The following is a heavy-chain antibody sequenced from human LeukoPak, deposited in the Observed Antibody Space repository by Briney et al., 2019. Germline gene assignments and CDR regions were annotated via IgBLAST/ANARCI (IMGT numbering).Heavy chain of an antibody. CDR1: GFTFSTFA. CDR2: IFPSGGEI. J-gene: IGHJ4*02. Sequence: AGGSLRLSCAASGFTFSTFAMIWVRRPPGEGLEWGSSIFPSGGEIHYADSVRGRFTISRDNSKSTLSLQMNSLRAEDTAIYYCATYRQVLLPFESWGQGTLVTVSS. CDR3: ATYRQVLLPFES. V-gene: IGHV3-23*01. D-gene: IGHD2-8*02.